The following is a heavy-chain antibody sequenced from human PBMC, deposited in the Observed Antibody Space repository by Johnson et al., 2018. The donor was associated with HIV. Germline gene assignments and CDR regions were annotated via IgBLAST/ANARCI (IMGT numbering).Heavy chain of an antibody. CDR2: IKWNGGST. V-gene: IGHV3-20*04. D-gene: IGHD7-27*01. Sequence: MLLVESGGGVVRPGGSLRLSCAASGFTFDDYDMSWVRQAPGQGLEWVSGIKWNGGSTGYADSVKGRFTISRDNAKNSLFMQMNSLTAEDTAVYYCAKDQASVGTGEYAFDIWGRGTMVTVSS. CDR1: GFTFDDYD. J-gene: IGHJ3*02. CDR3: AKDQASVGTGEYAFDI.